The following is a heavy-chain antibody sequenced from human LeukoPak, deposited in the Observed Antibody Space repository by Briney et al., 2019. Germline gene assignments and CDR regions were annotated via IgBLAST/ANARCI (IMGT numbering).Heavy chain of an antibody. CDR3: ARDGPYGSGNPNDAFDI. CDR1: GGSISSYY. CDR2: IYYSGST. D-gene: IGHD3-10*01. J-gene: IGHJ3*02. V-gene: IGHV4-59*01. Sequence: SETLSLTCTVSGGSISSYYWSWIRQPPGKGLEWIGYIYYSGSTNYNPSLKSRVTISVDTSKNQFSLKLSSVTAADTAVYYCARDGPYGSGNPNDAFDIWGQGTMVTVSS.